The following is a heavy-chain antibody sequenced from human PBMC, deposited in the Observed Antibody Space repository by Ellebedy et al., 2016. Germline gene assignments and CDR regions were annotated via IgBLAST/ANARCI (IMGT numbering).Heavy chain of an antibody. V-gene: IGHV3-23*01. CDR1: GFTFSSYW. CDR3: RQGHYADL. J-gene: IGHJ4*02. CDR2: ISAGGDNT. Sequence: GESLKISXAASGFTFSSYWMSWVRQAPGKGLEWVATISAGGDNTFFADSVKGRFTISRDNFKNSVYLRMNSLRVEDTAVYYCRQGHYADLWGQGTLVTVSS. D-gene: IGHD4-17*01.